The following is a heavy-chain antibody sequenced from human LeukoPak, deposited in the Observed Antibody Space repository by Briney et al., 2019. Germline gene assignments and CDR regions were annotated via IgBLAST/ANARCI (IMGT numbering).Heavy chain of an antibody. V-gene: IGHV3-21*01. D-gene: IGHD3-16*01. CDR2: ISSSSSYI. CDR3: ASSRGEGFDY. Sequence: PGRSLRLSCAASGFTFSSYSMNWVRQAPGKGLEWVSSISSSSSYIYYADSVKGRFTISRDNAKNSLYLQMNSLRAEDTAVYYCASSRGEGFDYWGQGTLVTVSS. J-gene: IGHJ4*02. CDR1: GFTFSSYS.